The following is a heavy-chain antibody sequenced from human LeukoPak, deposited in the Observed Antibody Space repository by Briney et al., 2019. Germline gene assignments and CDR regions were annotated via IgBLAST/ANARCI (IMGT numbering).Heavy chain of an antibody. CDR2: TYYRSKWYN. CDR1: GDSVSSNSAA. CDR3: TRDQDGP. V-gene: IGHV6-1*01. J-gene: IGHJ5*02. Sequence: SLTLSLTCAISGDSVSSNSAAWHWLRQSPARGLEWLGRTYYRSKWYNEYAVSVKSRITINPDTSKNQFSLQLKSMTPEDTAVYYCTRDQDGPWGQGTLVTVSS.